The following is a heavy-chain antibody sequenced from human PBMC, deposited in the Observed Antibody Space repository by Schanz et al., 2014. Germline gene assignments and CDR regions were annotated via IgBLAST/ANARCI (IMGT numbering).Heavy chain of an antibody. J-gene: IGHJ4*02. V-gene: IGHV3-23*01. CDR3: AKSLESCPGGRCSRGYFDY. D-gene: IGHD2-8*02. CDR2: ISGTGGDDT. CDR1: GFAFSSYG. Sequence: EVQLLESGGGLVQPGGSLRLSCLASGFAFSSYGMNWLRQAPGKGLLWVSSISGTGGDDTYYADSVKGRFTISRDNSKNTLYLQMNSLRPEDTAVYYCAKSLESCPGGRCSRGYFDYCGQGTLXTVSS.